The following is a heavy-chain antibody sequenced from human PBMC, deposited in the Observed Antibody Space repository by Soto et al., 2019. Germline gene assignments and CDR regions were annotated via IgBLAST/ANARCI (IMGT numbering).Heavy chain of an antibody. CDR3: ARDGLGYDSSGEGPL. V-gene: IGHV1-69*06. CDR1: GGTFSSYA. D-gene: IGHD3-22*01. J-gene: IGHJ4*02. CDR2: IIPIFGTA. Sequence: GXSVKVSCEASGGTFSSYAIRWVRQAPGQGLEWMGGIIPIFGTANYAQKFQGRVTITADKSTSTAYMELSSLRSEDTAVYYCARDGLGYDSSGEGPLWGQGTLVTASS.